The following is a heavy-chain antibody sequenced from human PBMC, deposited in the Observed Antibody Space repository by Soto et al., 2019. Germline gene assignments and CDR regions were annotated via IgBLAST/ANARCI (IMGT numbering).Heavy chain of an antibody. J-gene: IGHJ4*02. CDR1: GYSFTGYS. D-gene: IGHD2-2*01. CDR3: ARDPNIVVVPAATFDY. V-gene: IGHV1-18*04. Sequence: GASVKVSCKASGYSFTGYSMHWVRQAPGQGLEWMGWISAYNGNTNYAQKLQGRVTMTTDTSTSTAYMELSSLRSDDTAVYYCARDPNIVVVPAATFDYWGQGTLVTVSS. CDR2: ISAYNGNT.